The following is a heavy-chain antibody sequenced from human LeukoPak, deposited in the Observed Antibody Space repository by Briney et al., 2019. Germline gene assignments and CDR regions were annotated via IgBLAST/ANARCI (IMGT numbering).Heavy chain of an antibody. Sequence: ASVKVSCKASGYTFTSYDINWVRQATGQGLEWMGWMSPNSGNTGYAQKFQGRVTMTRNTSISTAYMELSSLRSEDTAVYYCARATYYDFWSGYYRPSGNWFDPWGQGTLVTVSS. V-gene: IGHV1-8*01. CDR3: ARATYYDFWSGYYRPSGNWFDP. D-gene: IGHD3-3*01. CDR2: MSPNSGNT. J-gene: IGHJ5*02. CDR1: GYTFTSYD.